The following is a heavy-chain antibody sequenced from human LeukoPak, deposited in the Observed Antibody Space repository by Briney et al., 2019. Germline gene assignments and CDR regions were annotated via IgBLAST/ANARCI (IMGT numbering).Heavy chain of an antibody. CDR3: ARDSAGNDC. J-gene: IGHJ4*02. CDR1: GFTFSTYW. CDR2: IKEDGSEE. V-gene: IGHV3-7*01. Sequence: GGSLRLSCVASGFTFSTYWMSWVRQAPGKGLEWVANIKEDGSEEYYVDSLEGRFTISRDNAKNSLYLQMNSLRAEDTAMYYCARDSAGNDCWGQGTLVTVSS. D-gene: IGHD6-13*01.